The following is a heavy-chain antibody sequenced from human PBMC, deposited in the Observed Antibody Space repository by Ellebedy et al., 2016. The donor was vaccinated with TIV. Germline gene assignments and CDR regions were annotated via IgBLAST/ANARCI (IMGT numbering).Heavy chain of an antibody. V-gene: IGHV3-23*01. J-gene: IGHJ4*02. CDR2: IGGSGGRA. CDR3: AKFPSVTTPGVDF. Sequence: GESPKISCAASGFTFSTYALTWVRQAPGRGLEWVSAIGGSGGRANYADSVRGRFTISRDNSKSTLFLYMNNLRAEDTAVYYCAKFPSVTTPGVDFWGQGTLVTVSS. D-gene: IGHD4-17*01. CDR1: GFTFSTYA.